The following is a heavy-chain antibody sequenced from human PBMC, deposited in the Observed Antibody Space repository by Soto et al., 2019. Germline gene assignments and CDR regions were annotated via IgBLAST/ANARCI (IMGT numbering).Heavy chain of an antibody. J-gene: IGHJ3*02. CDR2: IWYDGSNK. V-gene: IGHV3-33*01. Sequence: GGSLRLSCAASGFTVSSYGMHWVRQAPGKGLEWVAVIWYDGSNKYYADSVKGRFTISRDNSKNTLYLQMNSLRAEDTAVYYCARGKVFTIFGVVSTPDAFDIWGQGTMVTVSS. CDR1: GFTVSSYG. CDR3: ARGKVFTIFGVVSTPDAFDI. D-gene: IGHD3-3*01.